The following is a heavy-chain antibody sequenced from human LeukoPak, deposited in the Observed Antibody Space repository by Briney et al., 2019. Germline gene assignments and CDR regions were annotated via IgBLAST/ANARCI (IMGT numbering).Heavy chain of an antibody. Sequence: PGRSLRLSCTASGFTFGDYEMIWVRQAPGKGLEWVGFIRRKTSGGTTEYAASVKGRFIISRDDSKSIAYLQMNSLKTEDTALYYCTRVFRRDGYNSIDYWGQGTLVTVSS. CDR3: TRVFRRDGYNSIDY. CDR2: IRRKTSGGTT. D-gene: IGHD5-24*01. CDR1: GFTFGDYE. J-gene: IGHJ4*02. V-gene: IGHV3-49*04.